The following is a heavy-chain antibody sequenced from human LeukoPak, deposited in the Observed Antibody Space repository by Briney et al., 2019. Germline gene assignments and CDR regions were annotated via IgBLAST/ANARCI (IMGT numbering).Heavy chain of an antibody. CDR1: GGSFSGYY. V-gene: IGHV4-34*01. CDR3: AGEGRLPFYF. D-gene: IGHD4-11*01. J-gene: IGHJ4*02. CDR2: INHSGST. Sequence: SATLSLTCAVYGGSFSGYYWSWIRQPPGKGLEWIGEINHSGSTNYNPSLKSRVTISVDRSKNQFSLKLSSVTAADTAVYYCAGEGRLPFYFRGQGTLVTGPS.